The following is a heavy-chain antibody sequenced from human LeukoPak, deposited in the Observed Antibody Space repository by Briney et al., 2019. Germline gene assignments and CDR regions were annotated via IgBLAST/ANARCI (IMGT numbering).Heavy chain of an antibody. V-gene: IGHV1-18*01. CDR1: GYTFTSYG. CDR3: ARLQYYDFWSGYYTGYFDY. D-gene: IGHD3-3*01. Sequence: ASVKVSCKASGYTFTSYGISWVRQAPGQGLEWMGWISAHNGNTNYAQKLQGRVTMTTDTSTSTAYMELRSLRSDDTAVYYCARLQYYDFWSGYYTGYFDYWGQGTLVTVSS. CDR2: ISAHNGNT. J-gene: IGHJ4*02.